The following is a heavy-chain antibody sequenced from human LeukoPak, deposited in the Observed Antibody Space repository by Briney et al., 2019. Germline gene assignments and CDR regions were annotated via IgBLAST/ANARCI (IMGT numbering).Heavy chain of an antibody. CDR3: AKDTGRDYYYMDV. CDR1: AFTFSSYG. D-gene: IGHD2-8*02. CDR2: IWSDGSNK. J-gene: IGHJ6*03. V-gene: IGHV3-30*02. Sequence: GGSLRLSCAASAFTFSSYGMHWVRLAPGEGLEWLAFIWSDGSNKYYTDSVKGRFTISRDNSKNTLFLQMNSLRVEDTAVYYCAKDTGRDYYYMDVWGKGTTVTISS.